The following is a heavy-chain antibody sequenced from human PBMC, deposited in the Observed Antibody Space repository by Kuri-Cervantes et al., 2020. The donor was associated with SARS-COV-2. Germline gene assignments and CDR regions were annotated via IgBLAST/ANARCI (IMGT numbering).Heavy chain of an antibody. CDR3: ASGLGYCSSTSCYDMRLDP. V-gene: IGHV4-39*01. J-gene: IGHJ5*02. CDR1: GGSISSSSYY. Sequence: SETLSLTCTVSGGSISSSSYYWGWIRQPPGKGLEWIGSIYYSGSTYYNPSLKRRVTISVDTSKNQFTLKLSSVTAADTAGYYCASGLGYCSSTSCYDMRLDPWGQGTLVTVSS. D-gene: IGHD2-2*01. CDR2: IYYSGST.